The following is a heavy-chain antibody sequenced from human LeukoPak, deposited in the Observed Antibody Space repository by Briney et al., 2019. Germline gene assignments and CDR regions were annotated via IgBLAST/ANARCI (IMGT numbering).Heavy chain of an antibody. CDR2: IYYSEST. CDR1: GGSISSYC. J-gene: IGHJ4*02. CDR3: ARESRWQLVDY. D-gene: IGHD6-6*01. V-gene: IGHV4-59*01. Sequence: PSETLSLTCTVSGGSISSYCWSWIRQPPGKGLEWIGYIYYSESTNYNPSLKSRVTISVDTSKNQFSLKLSSVTAADTAVYYCARESRWQLVDYWGQGTLVTVSS.